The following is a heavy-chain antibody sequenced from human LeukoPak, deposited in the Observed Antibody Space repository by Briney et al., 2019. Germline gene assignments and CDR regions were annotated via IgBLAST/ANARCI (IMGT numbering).Heavy chain of an antibody. CDR1: GFTFSSYA. J-gene: IGHJ4*02. V-gene: IGHV3-30*04. CDR3: ARGDYGGNSMDY. Sequence: PGRSLRLSCAASGFTFSSYAMDWVRQAPGKGLEWVAVISYDGSNKYYADSVKGRFTISRDNSKNTLYLQMNGLRAEDTAVYYCARGDYGGNSMDYWGQGTLVTVSS. D-gene: IGHD4-23*01. CDR2: ISYDGSNK.